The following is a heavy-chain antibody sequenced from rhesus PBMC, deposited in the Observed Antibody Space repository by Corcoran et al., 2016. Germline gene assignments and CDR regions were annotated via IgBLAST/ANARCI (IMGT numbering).Heavy chain of an antibody. Sequence: QVQLVQSGAEVKKPGSSVKVSCKASGYTFTDYYMHWVRQAPRQGLEWMGWINPYNGNTKYEQKCQGRVTRNRDTSTSTAYMELSSLRSEDTAVYYCARSYDSGSYYHNRFDVWGPGVLVTVSS. CDR2: INPYNGNT. J-gene: IGHJ5-1*01. V-gene: IGHV1S2*01. D-gene: IGHD3-16*01. CDR1: GYTFTDYY. CDR3: ARSYDSGSYYHNRFDV.